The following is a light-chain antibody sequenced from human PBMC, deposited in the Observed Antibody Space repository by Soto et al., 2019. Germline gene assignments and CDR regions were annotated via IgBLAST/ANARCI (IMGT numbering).Light chain of an antibody. V-gene: IGKV3-15*01. CDR3: QQYNNWPRT. CDR1: QSVSSN. CDR2: GAS. Sequence: EIVMTQSPATLSVSPGERATLSCRASQSVSSNLAWYQQRFGQAPRLLIYGASTSATGIPARFSGSGSGTEFTLTISSLQSEDLAVYYCQQYNNWPRTFGQGTKVEIK. J-gene: IGKJ1*01.